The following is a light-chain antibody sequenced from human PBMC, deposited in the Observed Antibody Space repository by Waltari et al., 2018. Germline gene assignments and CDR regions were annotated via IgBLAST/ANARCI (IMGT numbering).Light chain of an antibody. Sequence: SYVLTQPPSVSVAPGKTATITCGGNNIGSKSVHWYQQKQGQAPVLVMYYDSDRPSGTPERCSGSNSGNTATLTISRVEAGDEADYYCHVWDSYSDHAVFGGGTQLTVL. CDR2: YDS. CDR1: NIGSKS. V-gene: IGLV3-21*04. CDR3: HVWDSYSDHAV. J-gene: IGLJ7*01.